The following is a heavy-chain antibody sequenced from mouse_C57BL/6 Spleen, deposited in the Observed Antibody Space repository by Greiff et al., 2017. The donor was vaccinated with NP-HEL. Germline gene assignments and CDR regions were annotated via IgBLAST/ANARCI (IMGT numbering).Heavy chain of an antibody. J-gene: IGHJ3*01. CDR1: GYTFTSYW. Sequence: QVQLQQPGAELVMPGASVKLSCKASGYTFTSYWMHWVKQRPGQGLEWIGEIDPSDSYTNYNQKFKGKSTLTVDKSSSTAYMQLSSLTSEDSAVYFRARSGFCYDEAWFAYRGQGTLVTGSA. V-gene: IGHV1-69*01. D-gene: IGHD2-12*01. CDR3: ARSGFCYDEAWFAY. CDR2: IDPSDSYT.